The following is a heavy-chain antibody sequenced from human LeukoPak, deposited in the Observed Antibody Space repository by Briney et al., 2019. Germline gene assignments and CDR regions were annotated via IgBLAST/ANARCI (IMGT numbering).Heavy chain of an antibody. V-gene: IGHV3-23*01. CDR3: ANLLGYCSGGSCYSSVY. J-gene: IGHJ4*02. D-gene: IGHD2-15*01. CDR2: ISGSGGST. CDR1: GFTFSSYA. Sequence: TGGSLRLSCAASGFTFSSYAMSWVRQAPGEGLEWVSGISGSGGSTYYAGSVKGRFTISRDNPKNTLYLQMNSLRAEDTAVYYCANLLGYCSGGSCYSSVYWGQGTLVTVSS.